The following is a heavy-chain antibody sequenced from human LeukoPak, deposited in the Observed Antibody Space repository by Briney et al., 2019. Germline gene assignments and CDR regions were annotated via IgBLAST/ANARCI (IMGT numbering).Heavy chain of an antibody. CDR2: IYYSGRT. CDR1: GGSISGSSYY. CDR3: ARTVEDSSSWYEDAFDI. Sequence: PSETLSVTCTVSGGSISGSSYYWGWIRQPPGKGLEWVGSIYYSGRTYYNPSPKSRVTISVDTSKNQFSLNLRSVTAADTAVYYCARTVEDSSSWYEDAFDIWGQGTMVTVSS. J-gene: IGHJ3*02. D-gene: IGHD6-13*01. V-gene: IGHV4-39*07.